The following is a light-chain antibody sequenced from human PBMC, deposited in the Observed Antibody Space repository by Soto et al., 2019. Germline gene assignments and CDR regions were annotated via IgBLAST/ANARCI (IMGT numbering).Light chain of an antibody. J-gene: IGKJ1*01. CDR1: QSVSSGY. V-gene: IGKV3-20*01. CDR3: QQYGTSRT. Sequence: IVLTQSPGTVSLSPGERATLSCRASQSVSSGYLAWYQQKPGQAPRLLIYGASSRATGIPDRFSGSGSGTDFSLTISRLEPEDFAVYYCQQYGTSRTFGQGTKVDIK. CDR2: GAS.